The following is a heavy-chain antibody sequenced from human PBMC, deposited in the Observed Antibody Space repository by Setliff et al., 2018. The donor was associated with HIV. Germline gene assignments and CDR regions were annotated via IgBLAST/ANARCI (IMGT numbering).Heavy chain of an antibody. J-gene: IGHJ4*02. CDR2: IYYSGST. CDR1: GGSISSNSYY. D-gene: IGHD6-13*01. CDR3: ARRGIAAAGSDS. Sequence: SETLSLTCTVSGGSISSNSYYWGWFRQPPGKGLEWIGSIYYSGSTYYTPSLKSRVTISVDTSQNQFSLKLNSFTAADTAVYYCARRGIAAAGSDSWGQGTLVTVSS. V-gene: IGHV4-39*01.